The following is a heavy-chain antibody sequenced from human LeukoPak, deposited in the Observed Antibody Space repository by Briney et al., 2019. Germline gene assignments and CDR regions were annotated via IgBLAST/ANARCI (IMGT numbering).Heavy chain of an antibody. CDR2: IYHSGST. CDR1: SYSISSGYY. Sequence: SETLSLTCGVSSYSISSGYYWGWTRQPPGKGLEWIGSIYHSGSTYYNPSLKSRVTISVDTSKNQFSLKLSSVTAADTAVYYCAGAGRYIVATILDYWGQGTLVTVSS. V-gene: IGHV4-38-2*01. D-gene: IGHD5-12*01. CDR3: AGAGRYIVATILDY. J-gene: IGHJ4*02.